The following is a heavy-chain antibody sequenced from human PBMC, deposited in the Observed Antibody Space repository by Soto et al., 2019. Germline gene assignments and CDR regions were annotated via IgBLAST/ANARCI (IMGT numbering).Heavy chain of an antibody. J-gene: IGHJ5*02. Sequence: GSSVKVSWKAAGYAFTSYGISWVRQAPGQGLEWMGWISAYNGNTNYAQKLQGRVTMTTDTSTSTAYMELRSLRSDDTAVYYCAREFIYGSGSYGWFDPWGQGTLVTVSS. D-gene: IGHD3-10*01. V-gene: IGHV1-18*01. CDR3: AREFIYGSGSYGWFDP. CDR2: ISAYNGNT. CDR1: GYAFTSYG.